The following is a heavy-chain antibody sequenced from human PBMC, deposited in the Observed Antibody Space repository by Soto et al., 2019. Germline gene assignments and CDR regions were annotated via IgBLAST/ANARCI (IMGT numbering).Heavy chain of an antibody. Sequence: GASVKVSCKASGYTFNSYAMHWVHQAPGQGLEWMGVINPRGGSTSYAQSFQGRVTMTRETSTSTVYMELSSLRSEDTAVYFCGRDVNVQTAAAGPDYWGQGTLVTVTS. CDR1: GYTFNSYA. V-gene: IGHV1-46*02. D-gene: IGHD6-13*01. J-gene: IGHJ4*02. CDR3: GRDVNVQTAAAGPDY. CDR2: INPRGGST.